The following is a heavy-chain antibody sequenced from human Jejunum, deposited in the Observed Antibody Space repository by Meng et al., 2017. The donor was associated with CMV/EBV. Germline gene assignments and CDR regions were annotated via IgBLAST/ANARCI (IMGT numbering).Heavy chain of an antibody. CDR3: ARTDTSGWYPY. V-gene: IGHV1-18*04. Sequence: CTTSGYNIRNYDISWVRPAPGQGLEWMGWCSTYTGNTTFAHKFQCRLTMTTDQYTGTAYMELRSLVSDDTAFYYCARTDTSGWYPYWGQGSLVTVSS. J-gene: IGHJ4*02. CDR2: CSTYTGNT. D-gene: IGHD6-19*01. CDR1: GYNIRNYD.